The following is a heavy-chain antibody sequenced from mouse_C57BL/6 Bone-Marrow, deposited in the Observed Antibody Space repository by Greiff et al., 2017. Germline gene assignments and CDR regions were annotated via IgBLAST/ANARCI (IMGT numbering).Heavy chain of an antibody. V-gene: IGHV5-12*01. Sequence: EVKLLESGGGLVQPGGSLKLSCAASGFTFSDYYMYWVRQTPEKRLEWVASISNGGGSTYYPDTVKGRFTISRENANNPPYLQMSRLKSEDSAIYYCARHGRGAMDYWGQGTSVTVSS. CDR3: ARHGRGAMDY. CDR1: GFTFSDYY. D-gene: IGHD1-1*01. J-gene: IGHJ4*01. CDR2: ISNGGGST.